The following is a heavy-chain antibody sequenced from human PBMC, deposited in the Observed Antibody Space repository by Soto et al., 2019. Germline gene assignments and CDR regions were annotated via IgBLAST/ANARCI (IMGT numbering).Heavy chain of an antibody. D-gene: IGHD1-26*01. CDR3: ARATSGSLDFDY. Sequence: PGGSLRLSCAASGFTFSSYGMHWVRQAPGKGLEWVAVIWYDGSNKHYADSVKGRFTISRDNSKNTLYLQMNSLRAEDTAVYYCARATSGSLDFDYWGQGTLVTVSS. J-gene: IGHJ4*02. V-gene: IGHV3-33*01. CDR1: GFTFSSYG. CDR2: IWYDGSNK.